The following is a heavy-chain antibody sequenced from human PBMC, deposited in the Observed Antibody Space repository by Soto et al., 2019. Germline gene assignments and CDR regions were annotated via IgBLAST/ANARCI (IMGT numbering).Heavy chain of an antibody. D-gene: IGHD1-26*01. J-gene: IGHJ4*02. CDR3: ARDLGGSYYAPVDY. CDR1: GYTFTSYV. V-gene: IGHV1-18*01. Sequence: QVQLVQSGAEVKKPWASVKFSCKASGYTFTSYVISWVRQAPGQGLEWMGWISAYNGNTKYAPKLQGRVTTTTDTSTSTAYMELRSLRSDDTAVYYCARDLGGSYYAPVDYWGQGTLVTVSS. CDR2: ISAYNGNT.